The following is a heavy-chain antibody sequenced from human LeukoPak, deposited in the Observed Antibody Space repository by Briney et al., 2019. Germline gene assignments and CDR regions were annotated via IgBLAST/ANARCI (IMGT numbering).Heavy chain of an antibody. Sequence: GGSLRLSCAASGFTFSSYAMSWVRQAPGKGLEWGANIKPDGSVGYYVDSVRGRFIISRDNAGNSLYLQMNSLRVEDTAVYYCTQNLVAAAGDHWGQGTLLIVSS. CDR1: GFTFSSYA. J-gene: IGHJ4*02. V-gene: IGHV3-7*01. D-gene: IGHD6-13*01. CDR3: TQNLVAAAGDH. CDR2: IKPDGSVG.